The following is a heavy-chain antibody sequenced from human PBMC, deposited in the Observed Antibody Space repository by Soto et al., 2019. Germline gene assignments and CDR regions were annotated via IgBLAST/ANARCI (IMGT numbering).Heavy chain of an antibody. CDR1: GGTFSSYA. D-gene: IGHD3-9*01. CDR2: IIPIFGTA. CDR3: ARGGDLRYFDPYYFDY. V-gene: IGHV1-69*06. J-gene: IGHJ4*02. Sequence: PPASVRVPCKASGGTFSSYAISWVRQAPGQGLEWMGGIIPIFGTANYAQKFQGRVTITADKSTSTAYMELSSLRSEDTAVYYCARGGDLRYFDPYYFDYWGQGTLVTVSS.